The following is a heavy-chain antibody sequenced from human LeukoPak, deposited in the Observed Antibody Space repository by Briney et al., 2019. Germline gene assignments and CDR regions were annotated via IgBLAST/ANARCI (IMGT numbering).Heavy chain of an antibody. CDR2: INSRSGII. CDR1: GFTFSNYA. CDR3: ARDARDCGDYDY. D-gene: IGHD4-17*01. J-gene: IGHJ4*02. V-gene: IGHV3-48*01. Sequence: GGSLRLSCAASGFTFSNYAMNWVRQAPGKGLEWVSYINSRSGIIRYADSVKGRFTTSRDDAKKSLDLQMNSLRAEDTAVYYCARDARDCGDYDYWGQGTLVTVSS.